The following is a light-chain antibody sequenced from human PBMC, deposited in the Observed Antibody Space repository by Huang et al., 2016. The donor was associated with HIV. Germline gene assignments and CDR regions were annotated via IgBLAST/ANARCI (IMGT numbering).Light chain of an antibody. V-gene: IGKV3-15*01. CDR1: QSVNNN. CDR2: GAS. J-gene: IGKJ4*01. Sequence: EIVMTQSPATLSVSPGERATLSCRASQSVNNNLAWYQQKPGQAPRLLIYGASTRATGIPAMFSGSGSGTEFTLTISSLQSEDFAVYYCQQYNNWPPLTFGGGTKVEIK. CDR3: QQYNNWPPLT.